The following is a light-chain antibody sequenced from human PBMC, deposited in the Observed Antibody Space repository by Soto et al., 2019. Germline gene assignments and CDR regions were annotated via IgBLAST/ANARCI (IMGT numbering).Light chain of an antibody. CDR3: QQYGSSPLT. CDR2: GAS. Sequence: EIVLTQSPGTLSLSPGERATLSCRASQNVAGRYLAWYQQKPGQSPRLLIYGASNRATGIADRFSASGSGTDFTLPISRLQPEDFEVYYCQQYGSSPLTFGGGTKVDIK. J-gene: IGKJ4*01. CDR1: QNVAGRY. V-gene: IGKV3-20*01.